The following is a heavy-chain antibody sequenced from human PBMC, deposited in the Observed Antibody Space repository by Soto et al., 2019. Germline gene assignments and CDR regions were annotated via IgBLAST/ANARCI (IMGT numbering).Heavy chain of an antibody. CDR2: INPSGGST. J-gene: IGHJ4*02. V-gene: IGHV1-46*03. CDR3: ARSSTRKGGYGSGSNYQTVDY. Sequence: ASVKVSCKASGYTFTSYYMHWVRQAPGQGLEWMGIINPSGGSTSYAQKFQGRVTMTRDTSTSTVYMELSSLRSEDTAVYYCARSSTRKGGYGSGSNYQTVDYWGQGTLVTVSS. D-gene: IGHD3-10*01. CDR1: GYTFTSYY.